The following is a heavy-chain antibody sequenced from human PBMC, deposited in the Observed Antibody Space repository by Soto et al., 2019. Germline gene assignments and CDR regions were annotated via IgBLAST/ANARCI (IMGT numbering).Heavy chain of an antibody. CDR2: IKHDGSEK. CDR3: ARSGQITVTTSDLIFRVFDI. J-gene: IGHJ3*02. Sequence: EAQLVESGGGLVQPGGSLRLSCTASGFSLSTDWMSWVRQAPGKGLEWVANIKHDGSEKYYVDSVKGRFTISRDNAKNSLYLQMSSLKAEDTAVYYCARSGQITVTTSDLIFRVFDIWGSGTMVTVSS. V-gene: IGHV3-7*01. CDR1: GFSLSTDW. D-gene: IGHD4-17*01.